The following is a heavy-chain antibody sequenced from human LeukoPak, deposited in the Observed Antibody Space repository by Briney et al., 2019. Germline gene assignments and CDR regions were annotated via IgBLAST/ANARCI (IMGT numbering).Heavy chain of an antibody. CDR3: ARMSSSGYYHFDY. J-gene: IGHJ4*02. CDR1: GFTFSSYS. V-gene: IGHV3-21*01. CDR2: ISSSSSYI. Sequence: GGSLRLSCAASGFTFSSYSMNWVRQAPGKRLEWVSSISSSSSYIYYADSVKGRFTISRDNAKNSLYLQMNSLRAEDTAVYYCARMSSSGYYHFDYWGQGTLVTVSS. D-gene: IGHD3-22*01.